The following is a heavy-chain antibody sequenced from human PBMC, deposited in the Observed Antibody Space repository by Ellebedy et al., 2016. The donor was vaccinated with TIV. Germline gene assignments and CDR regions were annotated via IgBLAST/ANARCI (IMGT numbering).Heavy chain of an antibody. CDR3: ARDRGYGFDS. D-gene: IGHD5-12*01. Sequence: MPLETLSLTCTVSGDSMSTYYWGWIRQPPGKGLEWIGNIDYSGSTYYSPSLNSRVVISVDTSKNQFSLNLRSVTAADTAVYFCARDRGYGFDSWGQGTLVAVSS. CDR1: GDSMSTYY. CDR2: IDYSGST. V-gene: IGHV4-59*12. J-gene: IGHJ4*01.